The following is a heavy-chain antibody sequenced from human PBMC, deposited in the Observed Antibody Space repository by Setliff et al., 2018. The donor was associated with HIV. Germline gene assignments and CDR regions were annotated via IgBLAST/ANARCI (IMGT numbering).Heavy chain of an antibody. CDR2: IIPLFGRA. D-gene: IGHD3-10*01. CDR3: ARETAPAHYYGSGSYRLHAFDV. V-gene: IGHV1-69*13. J-gene: IGHJ3*01. CDR1: GGILSTYA. Sequence: SVKVSCKASGGILSTYATIWVRQAPGQGLEWLGGIIPLFGRASYAQKFQGRVTITADESTNTAYMELSSLRSGDTAVYYCARETAPAHYYGSGSYRLHAFDVWGQGAMVTVSS.